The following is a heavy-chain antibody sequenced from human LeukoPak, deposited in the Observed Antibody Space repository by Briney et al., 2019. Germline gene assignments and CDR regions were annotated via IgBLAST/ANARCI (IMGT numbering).Heavy chain of an antibody. V-gene: IGHV3-30*18. D-gene: IGHD3-22*01. CDR1: GFTVSSNY. CDR2: ISYDGSNK. J-gene: IGHJ3*01. Sequence: GGSLRLSCAASGFTVSSNYMSWVRQAPGKGLEWVAVISYDGSNKYYADSVKGRFTISRDNSKNTLYLQMNSLRAEDTAVYYCAKAIRIGYYYDSSGYSPWGQGTMVTVSS. CDR3: AKAIRIGYYYDSSGYSP.